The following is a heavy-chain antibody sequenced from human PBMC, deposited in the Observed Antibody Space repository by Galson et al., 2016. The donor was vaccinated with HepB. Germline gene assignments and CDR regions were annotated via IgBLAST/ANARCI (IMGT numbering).Heavy chain of an antibody. CDR1: GFTFSTYA. CDR2: ISGGGGNT. D-gene: IGHD3-22*01. CDR3: AKVTTMIVVYYYAMDV. Sequence: SLRLSCAASGFTFSTYAMNWVRQAPGKGLEWVSGISGGGGNTYYADSVKGRFTISKDNSKNTLYLQMHSLRAEDTAVYYGAKVTTMIVVYYYAMDVWGQGTTVTVSS. V-gene: IGHV3-23*01. J-gene: IGHJ6*02.